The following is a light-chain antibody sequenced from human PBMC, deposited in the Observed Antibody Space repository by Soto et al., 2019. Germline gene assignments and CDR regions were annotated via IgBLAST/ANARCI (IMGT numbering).Light chain of an antibody. CDR3: AAWDDSLKGV. CDR1: SSNIGAGYD. Sequence: QSVLTQPPSVSGAPGQRVTISCTGSSSNIGAGYDVNWYQQLPGTAPKLLIYGNNQRPSGVPDRFSGSKSGTSASLAISGLQSEDEADYYCAAWDDSLKGVFGTGTKVTVL. J-gene: IGLJ1*01. V-gene: IGLV1-44*01. CDR2: GNN.